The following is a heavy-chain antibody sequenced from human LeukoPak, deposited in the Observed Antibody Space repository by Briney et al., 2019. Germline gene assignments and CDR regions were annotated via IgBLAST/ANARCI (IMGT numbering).Heavy chain of an antibody. CDR1: GGSISSSSYY. J-gene: IGHJ3*02. CDR2: IYYSGST. V-gene: IGHV4-39*01. Sequence: PSETLSLTCTVSGGSISSSSYYWGWIRQPPGKGLEWIGSIYYSGSTYYNPSLKSRVTISVDTSKSQFSLKLSSVTAADTAVYYCARRYSSGWYGWAFDIWGQGAMVTVSS. D-gene: IGHD6-19*01. CDR3: ARRYSSGWYGWAFDI.